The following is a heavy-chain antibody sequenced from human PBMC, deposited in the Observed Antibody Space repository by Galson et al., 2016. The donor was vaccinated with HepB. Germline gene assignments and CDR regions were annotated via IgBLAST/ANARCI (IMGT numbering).Heavy chain of an antibody. D-gene: IGHD3-22*01. CDR3: ASDDSIGHYDFDFVY. CDR1: GYNISESA. V-gene: IGHV1-24*01. J-gene: IGHJ4*02. CDR2: FDPEDGEA. Sequence: SVKVSCKVSGYNISESAMHWVRQTPGKGLEWMGGFDPEDGEAIYAQKFQGRVTMTEDTSTDTAHMELSSLTSEDTAVYYCASDDSIGHYDFDFVYWGQGTLVTVSS.